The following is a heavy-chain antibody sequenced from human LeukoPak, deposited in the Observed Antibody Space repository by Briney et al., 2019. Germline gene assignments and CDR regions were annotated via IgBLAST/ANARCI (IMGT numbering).Heavy chain of an antibody. J-gene: IGHJ2*01. Sequence: GGSLRLSCAASGFTFSSYSMNWVRQAPGRGLEWVSSISSSSSYIYYADSVKGRFTISRDNAKNSLYPQMNSLRAEDTAVYYCARDAQEAAYNWNYPYFDLWGRGTLVTVSS. V-gene: IGHV3-21*01. CDR2: ISSSSSYI. D-gene: IGHD1-7*01. CDR3: ARDAQEAAYNWNYPYFDL. CDR1: GFTFSSYS.